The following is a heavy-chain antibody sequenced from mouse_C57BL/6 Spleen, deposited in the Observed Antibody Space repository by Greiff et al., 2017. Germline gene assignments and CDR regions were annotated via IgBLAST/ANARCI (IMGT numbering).Heavy chain of an antibody. CDR3: ARRSNPAWFAY. Sequence: QVQLQQSGAELVKPGASVKISCKASGYAFSSYWMNWVKQRPGKGLEWIGKIYPGDGDTNYTGKFKGKATLTADKSSSTAYMQLSSLTSEDSAVYFCARRSNPAWFAYWGQGTLVTVSA. J-gene: IGHJ3*01. CDR1: GYAFSSYW. D-gene: IGHD2-5*01. CDR2: IYPGDGDT. V-gene: IGHV1-80*01.